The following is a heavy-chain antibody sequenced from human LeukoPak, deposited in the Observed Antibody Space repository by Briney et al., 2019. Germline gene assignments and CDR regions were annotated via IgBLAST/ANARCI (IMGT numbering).Heavy chain of an antibody. CDR2: IWYDGSNK. V-gene: IGHV3-33*01. CDR1: RFPFRGSG. CDR3: ARDNYCSSTDCYNFDY. D-gene: IGHD2-2*02. J-gene: IGHJ4*02. Sequence: GFLIPSCRAFRFPFRGSGMHWVRPVPGKGLGGVAVIWYDGSNKYYEDSVNGRFTISRDTSTNTLYLQMNSLRVDDTAVYYCARDNYCSSTDCYNFDYWGQGTLVTVSS.